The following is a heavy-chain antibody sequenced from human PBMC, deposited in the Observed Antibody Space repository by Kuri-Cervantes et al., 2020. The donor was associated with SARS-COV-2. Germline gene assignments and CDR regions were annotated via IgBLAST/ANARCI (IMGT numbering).Heavy chain of an antibody. J-gene: IGHJ6*02. Sequence: GGSLRLSCAASGLTFSGHWIHWVGQAPGKGLEWVSAISVSGVSTYYAASVKGRFTISRDNSKNTLYLQMNSLRDEDTAVYYCAKGMVDKFYYYYGMDVWGQGTTVTVSS. V-gene: IGHV3-23*01. CDR1: GLTFSGHW. D-gene: IGHD5-12*01. CDR3: AKGMVDKFYYYYGMDV. CDR2: ISVSGVST.